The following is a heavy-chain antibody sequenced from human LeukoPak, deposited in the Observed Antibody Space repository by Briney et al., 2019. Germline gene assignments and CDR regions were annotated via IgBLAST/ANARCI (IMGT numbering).Heavy chain of an antibody. Sequence: PSETLSLTCAVYGGSFSGYYWSWIRQPPGKGLEWIGEINHSGRTNYNPSLKRRVTISVDTSKNQFSLKLSSVTAADTAVYYCALTGQNDAFDIWGQGTMVTVSS. CDR2: INHSGRT. V-gene: IGHV4-34*01. CDR1: GGSFSGYY. J-gene: IGHJ3*02. D-gene: IGHD1-1*01. CDR3: ALTGQNDAFDI.